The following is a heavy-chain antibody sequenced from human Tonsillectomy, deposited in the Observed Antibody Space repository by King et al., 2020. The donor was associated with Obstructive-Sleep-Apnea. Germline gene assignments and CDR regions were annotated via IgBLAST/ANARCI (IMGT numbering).Heavy chain of an antibody. D-gene: IGHD6-13*01. Sequence: VTLKESGPVLVKPTETLTLTFTVSGFSLSNARMGVSWIRQPPGKALEWLAHIFLNDEKSYSTSLKSRLTISKDTSKSQVVLTMTNMDPVDTATYYCARTNIAAASDFDYWGQGTLVTVSS. CDR2: IFLNDEK. V-gene: IGHV2-26*01. J-gene: IGHJ4*02. CDR1: GFSLSNARMG. CDR3: ARTNIAAASDFDY.